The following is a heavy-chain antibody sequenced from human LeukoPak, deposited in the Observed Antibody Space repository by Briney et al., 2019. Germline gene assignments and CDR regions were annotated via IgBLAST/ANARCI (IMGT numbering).Heavy chain of an antibody. J-gene: IGHJ3*02. Sequence: TGGSLRLSCAASGFTFSSYSMNWVRQAPGKGLEWVSSISSSSSYIYYADSVKGRFTISRDNAKNSLYLQMNSQRAEDTAVYYCARDLYTGGHRNAFDIWGQGTMVTVSS. V-gene: IGHV3-21*01. CDR2: ISSSSSYI. CDR1: GFTFSSYS. D-gene: IGHD3-16*01. CDR3: ARDLYTGGHRNAFDI.